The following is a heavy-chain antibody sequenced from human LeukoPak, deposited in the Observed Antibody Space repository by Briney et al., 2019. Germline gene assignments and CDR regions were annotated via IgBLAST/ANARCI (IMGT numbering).Heavy chain of an antibody. CDR3: AGLDIVVVPAAQFRGDAFDI. CDR1: GGSISSSPYY. CDR2: IFASGST. D-gene: IGHD2-2*01. Sequence: SQTLSLTCTVSGGSISSSPYYWSWIRQPAGKGLEWIGRIFASGSTDYSPSLKSRVTISVDTSKNQFSLKLSSVTAADTAVYYCAGLDIVVVPAAQFRGDAFDIWGQGTMVTVSS. J-gene: IGHJ3*02. V-gene: IGHV4-61*02.